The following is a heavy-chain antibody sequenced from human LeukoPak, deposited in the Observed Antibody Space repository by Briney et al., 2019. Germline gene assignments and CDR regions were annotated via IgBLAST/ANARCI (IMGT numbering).Heavy chain of an antibody. CDR3: ARGRSGIVR. CDR1: GGSTTSYY. J-gene: IGHJ4*03. V-gene: IGHV4-59*04. CDR2: INYSQNMDKDNT. D-gene: IGHD1-1*01. Sequence: SETLSLTCTVSGGSTTSYYGSWIPQAPGKGLEWIGYINYSQNMDKDNTEYSPSLKSRVTMSLDTSKNRCSLNLTSVTAADSAVYYCARGRSGIVRWGLGTLFIVSS.